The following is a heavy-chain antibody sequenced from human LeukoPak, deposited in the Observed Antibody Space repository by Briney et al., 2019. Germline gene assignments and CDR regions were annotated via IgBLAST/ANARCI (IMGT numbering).Heavy chain of an antibody. D-gene: IGHD3-10*01. Sequence: ASVKVSCKASGHTFTSYGISWVRQAPGQGLEWMGWISAYNGNTNYAQKLQGRVTMTTDTSTSTAYMELRSLRSDDTAVYYCAEIFYGSGSYYFDYWGQGTLVTVSS. V-gene: IGHV1-18*01. J-gene: IGHJ4*02. CDR2: ISAYNGNT. CDR3: AEIFYGSGSYYFDY. CDR1: GHTFTSYG.